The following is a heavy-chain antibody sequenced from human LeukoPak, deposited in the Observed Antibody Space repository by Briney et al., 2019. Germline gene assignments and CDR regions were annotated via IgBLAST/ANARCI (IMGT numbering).Heavy chain of an antibody. CDR2: INRDGSST. D-gene: IGHD3-9*01. V-gene: IGHV3-74*01. Sequence: GGSLRLSCAASGFTFSTYWMHWVRQAPGKGLVWVSRINRDGSSTSYADSVKGRFTISRDNAKNTLYLQMNSLSAEDTAVYYCARDRETYYDILTGYYTLGDAFDIWGQGTMVTVSS. CDR1: GFTFSTYW. J-gene: IGHJ3*02. CDR3: ARDRETYYDILTGYYTLGDAFDI.